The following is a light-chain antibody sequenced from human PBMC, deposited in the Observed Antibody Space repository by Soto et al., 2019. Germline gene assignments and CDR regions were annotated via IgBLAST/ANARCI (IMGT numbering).Light chain of an antibody. J-gene: IGKJ1*01. CDR1: QSVSSNY. CDR3: QQFGRPPPSWT. Sequence: ETVLTQSPGTLSLSPGERATLSCRASQSVSSNYLAWYQQKPGQAPRLLIYGASTRATGIPDRFSGSGSGTDFTLTISRLEPEDFAVYYCQQFGRPPPSWTFGQGTKVEIK. V-gene: IGKV3-20*01. CDR2: GAS.